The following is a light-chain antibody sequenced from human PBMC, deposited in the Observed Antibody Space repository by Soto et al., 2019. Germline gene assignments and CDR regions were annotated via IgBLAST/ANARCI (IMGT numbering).Light chain of an antibody. V-gene: IGLV2-14*03. CDR3: SSYTASSTLYV. Sequence: QSALTQPASVSGSPGQSITISCTGTSSDVGGYNFVSWYQLYPGKAPKLMIYDVSDRPSGVSIRFSGSKSGNTASLTISGLQAEEEANYYCSSYTASSTLYVFGTGTKVTVL. CDR2: DVS. CDR1: SSDVGGYNF. J-gene: IGLJ1*01.